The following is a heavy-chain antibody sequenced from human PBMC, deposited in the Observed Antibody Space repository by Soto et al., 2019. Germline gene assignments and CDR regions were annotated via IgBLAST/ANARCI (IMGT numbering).Heavy chain of an antibody. Sequence: SETLSLTCTVSGDSSVSSSSYYWGWIRQPPGKGLEWIGSIYYTGNTFYSPSFRSRLTISVDTSRSQFSLKLRSVTAADTATYYCASEVSSTDGMDVWGQGTTVTVSS. J-gene: IGHJ6*02. CDR2: IYYTGNT. V-gene: IGHV4-39*01. D-gene: IGHD2-15*01. CDR3: ASEVSSTDGMDV. CDR1: GDSSVSSSSYY.